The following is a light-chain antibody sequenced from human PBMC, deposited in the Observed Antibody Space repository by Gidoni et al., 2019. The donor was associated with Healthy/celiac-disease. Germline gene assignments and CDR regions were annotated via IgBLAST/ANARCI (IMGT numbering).Light chain of an antibody. CDR1: QSVSSSY. CDR2: GAS. CDR3: QQYGSSPKT. V-gene: IGKV3-20*01. J-gene: IGKJ1*01. Sequence: EIVFTQSPGTLSLSPGERATLSCRASQSVSSSYLAWYQQKPGQAPRLLIYGASSRATGIPDRFSGSGSGTDFTLLISRLEPEDFAVYYCQQYGSSPKTFGQGTKVEIK.